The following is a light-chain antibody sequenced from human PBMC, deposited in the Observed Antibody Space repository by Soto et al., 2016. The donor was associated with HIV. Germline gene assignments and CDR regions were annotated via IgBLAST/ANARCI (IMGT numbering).Light chain of an antibody. CDR3: QQYKSYPWT. CDR2: KAS. V-gene: IGKV1-5*03. CDR1: QSIDDL. J-gene: IGKJ1*01. Sequence: DIQMTQSPSSLSASVGDRVTITCRASQSIDDLLAWYQHKPGKAPKVLIYKASSLESGVPSRFSGSGSGTKFTLIISSLQPDDFATYYCQQYKSYPWTFGQGTKVEIK.